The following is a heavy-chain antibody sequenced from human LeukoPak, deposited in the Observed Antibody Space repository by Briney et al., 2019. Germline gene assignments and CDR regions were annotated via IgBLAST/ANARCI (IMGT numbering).Heavy chain of an antibody. V-gene: IGHV4-59*01. CDR1: GGSISSYY. CDR2: IHYSGST. Sequence: IPSETLSLTCTVSGGSISSYYWSWIRQPPGKGLEWIGYIHYSGSTNYNPSLKSRVTISVDTSKNQFSLKLSSVTAADTAVYYCARDLLFDYWGQGTLVTVSS. J-gene: IGHJ4*02. CDR3: ARDLLFDY.